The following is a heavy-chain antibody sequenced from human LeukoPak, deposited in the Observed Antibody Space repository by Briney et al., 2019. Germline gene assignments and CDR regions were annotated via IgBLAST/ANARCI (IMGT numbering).Heavy chain of an antibody. CDR1: GGSISSYY. CDR3: ATPTYYYDSSGKSDAFDI. Sequence: KPSETLSLTCTVSGGSISSYYWSWIRQPPGKGLEWIGYIYYSGSTNYNPSLKSRVTTSVDTSKNQFSLELSSVTAEDTAVYYCATPTYYYDSSGKSDAFDIWGQGTMVTVSS. V-gene: IGHV4-59*01. J-gene: IGHJ3*02. D-gene: IGHD3-22*01. CDR2: IYYSGST.